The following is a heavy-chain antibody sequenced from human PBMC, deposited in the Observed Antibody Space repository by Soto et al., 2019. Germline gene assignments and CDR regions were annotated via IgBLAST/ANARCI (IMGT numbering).Heavy chain of an antibody. V-gene: IGHV3-30*18. Sequence: PGGSLRLSCAASGFTFSGYGMHWVRQAPGKGLEWVAVISYDGSNKYYADSVKGRFTISRDNSKNTLYLQMNSLRAEDTAVYYCAKDKCSSTSCYFDYWGQGTLVTVSS. CDR3: AKDKCSSTSCYFDY. CDR1: GFTFSGYG. J-gene: IGHJ4*02. D-gene: IGHD2-2*01. CDR2: ISYDGSNK.